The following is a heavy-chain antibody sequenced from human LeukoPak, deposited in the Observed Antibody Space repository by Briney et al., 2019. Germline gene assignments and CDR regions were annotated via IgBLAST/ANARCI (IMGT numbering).Heavy chain of an antibody. CDR2: ISYDGSNK. Sequence: GGSLRLSCAASGFTFSNYGMHWVRQAPGQGLEWVAAISYDGSNKYDADSVKGRFTISRDNSKNTPYLQMNSLIAEDTAVYYCAKDSGPGYYGMDVWSQGTTVTVSS. D-gene: IGHD6-25*01. J-gene: IGHJ6*02. V-gene: IGHV3-30*18. CDR1: GFTFSNYG. CDR3: AKDSGPGYYGMDV.